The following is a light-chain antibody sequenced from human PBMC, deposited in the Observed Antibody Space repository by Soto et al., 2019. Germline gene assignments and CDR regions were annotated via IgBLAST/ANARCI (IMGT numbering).Light chain of an antibody. J-gene: IGKJ4*01. V-gene: IGKV1D-13*01. CDR3: RHYDNYPLT. CDR2: DAS. CDR1: QGIDSS. Sequence: RLYISLSSVSAKIEDRVTITCRASQGIDSSFAWYQQKPGKAPKLLIYDASNLESGVPSRFSGSASGTEFTLTISSLQPDDFATYKCRHYDNYPLTFGGGTKVAIK.